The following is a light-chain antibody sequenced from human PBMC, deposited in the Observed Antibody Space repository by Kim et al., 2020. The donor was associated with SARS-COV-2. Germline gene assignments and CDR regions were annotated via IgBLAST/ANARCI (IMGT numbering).Light chain of an antibody. J-gene: IGLJ2*01. CDR3: SSNAGNYNLL. CDR2: EVT. Sequence: QSALTQPPSASGSPGQSVTISCTGTSSDVGGSNYVSWYQQYPGKAPKLMIYEVTKRPSGVPDRFSGSKSGNTASLTVSGLQADDEAEYYCSSNAGNYNLLFGGGTQLTVL. V-gene: IGLV2-8*01. CDR1: SSDVGGSNY.